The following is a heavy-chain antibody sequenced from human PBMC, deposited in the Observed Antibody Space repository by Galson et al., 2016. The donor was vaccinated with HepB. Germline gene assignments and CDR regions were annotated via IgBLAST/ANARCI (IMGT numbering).Heavy chain of an antibody. Sequence: SLRLSCAASGFTFSSYWMRWVRQAPGKGLEWVANVKRDGSERYYVDSVKGRFTISRDNAKNTLFLQMNSLRVEDTAVYYCARIADRGQRFSDWGEGRTLTVAS. J-gene: IGHJ6*01. CDR1: GFTFSSYW. V-gene: IGHV3-7*03. CDR3: ARIADRGQRFSD. D-gene: IGHD3-10*01. CDR2: VKRDGSER.